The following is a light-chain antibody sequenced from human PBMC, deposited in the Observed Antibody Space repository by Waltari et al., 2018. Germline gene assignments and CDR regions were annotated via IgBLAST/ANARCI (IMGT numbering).Light chain of an antibody. Sequence: YVVTQPPSVSVAPGKTATVTCGGQNIETKSVNWYQQKSGQAPVLVMFYDTDRPPGIPARFSGSNSGNTATLTISWVEAGDEADYHCRVWDDTTNSGVFGGGTRLTVL. J-gene: IGLJ3*02. V-gene: IGLV3-21*04. CDR2: YDT. CDR3: RVWDDTTNSGV. CDR1: NIETKS.